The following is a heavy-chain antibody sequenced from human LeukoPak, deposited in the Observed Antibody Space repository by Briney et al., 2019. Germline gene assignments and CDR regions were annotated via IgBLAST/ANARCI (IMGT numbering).Heavy chain of an antibody. Sequence: ASVKVSCKASGYTFTSYGISWVRQAPGQGLEWMGWISTYNGHTNYARKVQGRVTMTTDTSTSTAYMELRSLRSDDTAVYYCARDYCSGGSCYSAFNDAFDIWGQGTMVTVSS. J-gene: IGHJ3*02. CDR1: GYTFTSYG. CDR3: ARDYCSGGSCYSAFNDAFDI. CDR2: ISTYNGHT. V-gene: IGHV1-18*01. D-gene: IGHD2-15*01.